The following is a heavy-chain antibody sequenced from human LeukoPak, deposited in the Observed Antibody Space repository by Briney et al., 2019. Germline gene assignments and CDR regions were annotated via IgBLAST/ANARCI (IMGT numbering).Heavy chain of an antibody. D-gene: IGHD3-9*01. V-gene: IGHV4-34*01. J-gene: IGHJ1*01. CDR1: GGSFSGYY. Sequence: SETLSLTCAVYGGSFSGYYWSWIRQPPGKGLEWIGSIYYSGSTYYNPSLKSRVTISVDTSKNQFSLKLSSVTAADTAVYYCARQTSYDILTGYYPDQFSAEYFQHWGQGTLATVSS. CDR2: IYYSGST. CDR3: ARQTSYDILTGYYPDQFSAEYFQH.